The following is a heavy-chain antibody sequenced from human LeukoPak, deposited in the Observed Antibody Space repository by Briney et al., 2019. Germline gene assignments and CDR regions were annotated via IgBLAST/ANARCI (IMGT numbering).Heavy chain of an antibody. D-gene: IGHD3-10*01. J-gene: IGHJ4*02. V-gene: IGHV3-30*18. Sequence: PGGSLRLSCAASGFTFSNYGMLWVRQAPGKGLEWVAGIAYHGSNKYYADSVKGRFTISRDNSKNTLYLQMNTLRPEDTAVYYCAKDSTRVAGVFDYWGQGTLVTVSS. CDR1: GFTFSNYG. CDR2: IAYHGSNK. CDR3: AKDSTRVAGVFDY.